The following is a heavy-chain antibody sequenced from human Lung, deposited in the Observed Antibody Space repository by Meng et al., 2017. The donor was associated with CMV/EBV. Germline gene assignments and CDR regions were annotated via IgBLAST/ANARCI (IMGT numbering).Heavy chain of an antibody. CDR1: GGSFSGYY. Sequence: SQXXXLTXAVYGGSFSGYYWSWIRQPPGKGLEWIGEINHSGSTNYNPSLKSRVTISVDTSKNQFSLKLSSVTAADTAVYYCARSYSYGWGPYYYYYGMDVWXQGTTVTVSS. CDR2: INHSGST. J-gene: IGHJ6*02. CDR3: ARSYSYGWGPYYYYYGMDV. D-gene: IGHD5-18*01. V-gene: IGHV4-34*01.